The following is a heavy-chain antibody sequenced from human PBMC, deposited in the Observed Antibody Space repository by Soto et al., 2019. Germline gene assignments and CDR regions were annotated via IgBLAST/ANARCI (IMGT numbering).Heavy chain of an antibody. CDR1: GGTLSSYT. Sequence: QVQVVQSGAEVKKPGSSVKVSCKASGGTLSSYTISWVRQAPGQGLEWMGRIIAILGIADYAQKFQGRVTXTXAKSTSTAFMELSSLRSEDTAVYYCALSPGTNWFDSWGQGTLVTVSS. V-gene: IGHV1-69*02. D-gene: IGHD3-10*01. CDR3: ALSPGTNWFDS. J-gene: IGHJ5*01. CDR2: IIAILGIA.